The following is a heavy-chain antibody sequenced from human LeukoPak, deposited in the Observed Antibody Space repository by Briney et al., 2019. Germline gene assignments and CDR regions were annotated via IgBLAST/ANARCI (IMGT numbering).Heavy chain of an antibody. V-gene: IGHV1-2*02. CDR2: TVADNGDT. Sequence: ASGKVSCKAPGYTFRGNYIHWLRQALGQELEWMGWTVADNGDTKSAQKFQGRVTMSRDTSISTAYMDLSSLSPDDAAVYYCARDPSSVTLYFFDYWGQGTLVTVSS. CDR1: GYTFRGNY. D-gene: IGHD4-11*01. J-gene: IGHJ4*02. CDR3: ARDPSSVTLYFFDY.